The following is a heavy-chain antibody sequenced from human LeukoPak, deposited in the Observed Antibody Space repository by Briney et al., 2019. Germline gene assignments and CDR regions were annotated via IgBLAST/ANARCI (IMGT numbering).Heavy chain of an antibody. J-gene: IGHJ3*02. V-gene: IGHV5-51*01. D-gene: IGHD1-26*01. CDR2: IYPGDSDT. CDR1: GYSFTNYW. CDR3: ARPAYSGRSDGFDI. Sequence: GESLKISCXASGYSFTNYWIGWVRQMPGKGLEWMGIIYPGDSDTRYSPSFQGQVTISADKSISTAYLQWSSLTASDTAIYYCARPAYSGRSDGFDIWGQGTMVTVSS.